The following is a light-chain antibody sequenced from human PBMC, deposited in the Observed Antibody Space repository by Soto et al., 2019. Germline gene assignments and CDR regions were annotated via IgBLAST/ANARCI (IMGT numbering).Light chain of an antibody. CDR3: HQYDSYPWT. Sequence: EIVMTQSPCPLSLSPGERVTLSCRSSQSVSSSYLAWYQQKPGQAPKLLIYGASNRATGIPDRFSGSESGTDFTLTISRLEPEDFAVYYCHQYDSYPWTFGQGTKVEVK. CDR2: GAS. CDR1: QSVSSSY. V-gene: IGKV3-20*01. J-gene: IGKJ1*01.